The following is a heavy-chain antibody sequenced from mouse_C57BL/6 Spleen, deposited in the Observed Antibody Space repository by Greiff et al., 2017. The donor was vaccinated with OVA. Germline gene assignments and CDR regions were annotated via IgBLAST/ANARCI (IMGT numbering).Heavy chain of an antibody. D-gene: IGHD1-1*01. Sequence: QVQLQQPGTELVKPGASVKLSCKASGYTFTSYWMHWVKQRPGQGLEWIGNINPSNGGTNYNEKFKSKATLTVDKSSSTAYMQLSSLTSEDSAVYYCARFLYCYGSSYPYAMDYWGQGTSVTVSS. CDR2: INPSNGGT. CDR3: ARFLYCYGSSYPYAMDY. J-gene: IGHJ4*01. V-gene: IGHV1-53*01. CDR1: GYTFTSYW.